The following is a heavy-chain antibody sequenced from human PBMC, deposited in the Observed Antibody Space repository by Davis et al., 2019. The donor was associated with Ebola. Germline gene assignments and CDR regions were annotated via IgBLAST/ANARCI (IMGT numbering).Heavy chain of an antibody. J-gene: IGHJ4*02. CDR3: ARGIGGFDY. CDR1: GGSFSGYY. Sequence: PSETLSLTCAVYGGSFSGYYWSWIRQPPGKGLEWIGEINHSGSTNYNPSLKSRVTMSVDTSKNQFSLKLSSVTAADTAVYYCARGIGGFDYWGQGTLVIVSS. V-gene: IGHV4-34*01. CDR2: INHSGST.